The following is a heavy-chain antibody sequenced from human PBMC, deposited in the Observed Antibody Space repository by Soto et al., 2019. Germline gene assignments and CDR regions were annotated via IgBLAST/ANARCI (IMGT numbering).Heavy chain of an antibody. Sequence: ASVKVSCKASGYTFTSYAMHWVRQAPGQRLEWMGWINAGNGNRKYSQQFQGRVTITRDTSALKAYMEPTSLRSEDTSVYYCASYSSRWYALDYYYGMDVWGQGTTVTVS. CDR2: INAGNGNR. CDR3: ASYSSRWYALDYYYGMDV. V-gene: IGHV1-3*01. CDR1: GYTFTSYA. J-gene: IGHJ6*02. D-gene: IGHD6-13*01.